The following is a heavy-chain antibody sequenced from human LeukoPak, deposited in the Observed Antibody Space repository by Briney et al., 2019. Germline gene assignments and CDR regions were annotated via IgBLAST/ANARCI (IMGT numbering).Heavy chain of an antibody. Sequence: SETLSLTCAVSGYSISSGYHWGWIRLPPGKGLDWIGSIYHSGSTYYNPSLKSRVTISVDTSKNQFSLKLSSVTAADTAVYFCARIGRDSSGYYPPKLDAFDIWGQGTMVTVSS. V-gene: IGHV4-38-2*01. D-gene: IGHD3-22*01. J-gene: IGHJ3*02. CDR2: IYHSGST. CDR3: ARIGRDSSGYYPPKLDAFDI. CDR1: GYSISSGYH.